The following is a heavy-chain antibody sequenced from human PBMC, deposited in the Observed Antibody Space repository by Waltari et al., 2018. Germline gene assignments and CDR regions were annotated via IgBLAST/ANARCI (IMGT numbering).Heavy chain of an antibody. CDR2: IKQDGSEK. CDR3: ARGQWLLSSAYFDY. D-gene: IGHD6-19*01. J-gene: IGHJ4*02. Sequence: EVQLVESGGGLVQPGGSLRLSCAASGFAFSSYWMSWVRQAPGKGLEWVANIKQDGSEKYYVDSVKGRFTISRDNAKNSLYLQMNSLRAEDTAVYYCARGQWLLSSAYFDYWGQGTLVTVSS. CDR1: GFAFSSYW. V-gene: IGHV3-7*01.